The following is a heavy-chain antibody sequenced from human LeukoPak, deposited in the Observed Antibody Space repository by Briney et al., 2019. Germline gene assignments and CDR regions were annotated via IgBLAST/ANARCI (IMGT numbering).Heavy chain of an antibody. V-gene: IGHV1-24*01. CDR2: FDPEDGET. J-gene: IGHJ4*02. CDR1: GYTLTELS. D-gene: IGHD6-13*01. CDR3: VEGIAAAGTFDY. Sequence: ASVKVSCKVSGYTLTELSMHWVRQAPGKGLEWMGGFDPEDGETIYAQKFQGRVTMTEDTSTDTAYMELSSLRSEDTAAYYCVEGIAAAGTFDYWGQGTLVTVSS.